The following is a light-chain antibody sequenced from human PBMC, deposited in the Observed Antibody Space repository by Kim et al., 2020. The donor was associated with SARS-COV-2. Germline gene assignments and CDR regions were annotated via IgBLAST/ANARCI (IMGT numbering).Light chain of an antibody. Sequence: GQSVTIPCTGTSSDVGGYNYVSWYQQHPGKVPKLMIYEVSKRPSGVPDRFSGSKSGNTASLTVSGLQAEDEADYYCSSYAGSSNLVFGGGTKVTVL. CDR1: SSDVGGYNY. CDR3: SSYAGSSNLV. J-gene: IGLJ2*01. V-gene: IGLV2-8*01. CDR2: EVS.